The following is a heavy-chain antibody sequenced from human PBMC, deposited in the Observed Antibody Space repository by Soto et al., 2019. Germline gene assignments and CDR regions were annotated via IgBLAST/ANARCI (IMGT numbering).Heavy chain of an antibody. CDR3: ARSEMTYNWND. D-gene: IGHD1-1*01. V-gene: IGHV3-23*01. CDR2: ISGSGEMT. CDR1: GFTFRGDA. J-gene: IGHJ4*02. Sequence: RWSLRLSCAASGFTFRGDAMSWFRQAPGKGLEWVSSISGSGEMTHYAESVKGRFTISRDNSKNTLYLQMESLRAEDTALYYCARSEMTYNWNDWGQGTLVTVSS.